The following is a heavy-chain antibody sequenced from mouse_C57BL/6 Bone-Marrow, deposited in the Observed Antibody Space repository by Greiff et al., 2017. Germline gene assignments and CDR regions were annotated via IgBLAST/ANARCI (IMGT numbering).Heavy chain of an antibody. CDR1: GYTFTSYW. CDR3: ARSGPLGRSFDY. CDR2: IYPTSGRT. Sequence: QVQLQQPGADLVKPGASVKMSCKASGYTFTSYWITWVKQRPGQGLEWIGDIYPTSGRTNYNEKFKGKAILTVDTSSNTAYMQLSSLTSEDSAVFYCARSGPLGRSFDYWGQGTTLTVSS. J-gene: IGHJ2*01. V-gene: IGHV1-55*01. D-gene: IGHD4-1*01.